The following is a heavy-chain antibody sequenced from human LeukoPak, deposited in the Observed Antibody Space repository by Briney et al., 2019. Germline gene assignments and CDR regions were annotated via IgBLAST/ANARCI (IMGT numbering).Heavy chain of an antibody. CDR2: ITWDGGST. CDR3: AKDIRPYYGSGSYTYYFDY. Sequence: GGSLRLSCAASGFTFDDYIMHWVRQAPGKGLEWVSLITWDGGSTYYADSVKGRFTISRDNSKDSLYLQMNSLRTEDTALYYCAKDIRPYYGSGSYTYYFDYWGQGTLVTVSS. CDR1: GFTFDDYI. D-gene: IGHD3-10*01. V-gene: IGHV3-43*01. J-gene: IGHJ4*02.